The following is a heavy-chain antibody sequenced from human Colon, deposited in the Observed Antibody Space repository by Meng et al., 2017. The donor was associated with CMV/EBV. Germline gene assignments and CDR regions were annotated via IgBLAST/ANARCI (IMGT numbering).Heavy chain of an antibody. CDR2: IYSNGRI. Sequence: VMLEESGPGLVKPSETLALTCTVSGGSISGHYWTWIRRPAGEGLQWLGRIYSNGRIDENYSLRSRVTISVDTSKNQLSLRLTSVTAADTAVYYCGRAGARGVPINVWGRGTLVTVSS. J-gene: IGHJ1*01. V-gene: IGHV4-4*07. CDR1: GGSISGHY. CDR3: GRAGARGVPINV. D-gene: IGHD3-10*01.